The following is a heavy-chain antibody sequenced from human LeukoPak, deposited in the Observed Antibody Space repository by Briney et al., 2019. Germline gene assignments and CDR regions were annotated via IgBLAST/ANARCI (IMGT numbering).Heavy chain of an antibody. V-gene: IGHV1-69*13. CDR1: GYTFTGYY. Sequence: ASVKVSCKASGYTFTGYYMHWVRQAPGQGLEWMGGIIPIFGTANSAQKFQGRVTITADESTSTAYMELSSLRSEDTAVYYCARDLNMIRGARYRPYKWFDPWGQGTLVTVSS. J-gene: IGHJ5*02. D-gene: IGHD3-10*01. CDR3: ARDLNMIRGARYRPYKWFDP. CDR2: IIPIFGTA.